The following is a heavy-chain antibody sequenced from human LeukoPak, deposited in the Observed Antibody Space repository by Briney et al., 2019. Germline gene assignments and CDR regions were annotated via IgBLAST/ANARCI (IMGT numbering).Heavy chain of an antibody. J-gene: IGHJ4*02. V-gene: IGHV4-59*01. CDR3: ARVFGYTYGHADY. CDR1: GGSINGYY. D-gene: IGHD5-18*01. Sequence: SETLSLTCTVSGGSINGYYWCWMRQPPGKGLEWIGNFYSSGSANYNPSFKSRVTISVETSKNQFSLKLSSVTAADTAVYYCARVFGYTYGHADYWGQGTLVTASS. CDR2: FYSSGSA.